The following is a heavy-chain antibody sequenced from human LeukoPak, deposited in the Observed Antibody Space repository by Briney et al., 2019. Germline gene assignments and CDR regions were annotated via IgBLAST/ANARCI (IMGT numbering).Heavy chain of an antibody. CDR3: ARDEKGYAKLDARVPAY. CDR2: ISFGGNYE. CDR1: GFIFTPYN. J-gene: IGHJ4*02. Sequence: GTSLRLSCAGSGFIFTPYNFHWVRQAPGKGLEWVALISFGGNYEFYADSVKGRVTMSRDNSKMTVYLQLSSLRVEDTAVYYCARDEKGYAKLDARVPAYWGPGTQVIVSA. D-gene: IGHD3-16*01. V-gene: IGHV3-30*04.